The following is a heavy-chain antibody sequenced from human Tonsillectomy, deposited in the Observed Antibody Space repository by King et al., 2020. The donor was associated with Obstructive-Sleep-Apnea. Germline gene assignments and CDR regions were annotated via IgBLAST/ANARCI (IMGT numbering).Heavy chain of an antibody. CDR1: GYSFTSYA. J-gene: IGHJ5*02. D-gene: IGHD3-22*01. V-gene: IGHV7-4-1*02. CDR3: AKERRDSSGYSLAFDP. CDR2: INTNTGNP. Sequence: QWQLVQSGSELKKPGASVKVSCKASGYSFTSYAMNWVRQAPGQGLEWMGWINTNTGNPTYAPGFTGRFVLSLDTSVSTAYLQISSLKAEDTAVYYCAKERRDSSGYSLAFDPWGQGTLVTVSS.